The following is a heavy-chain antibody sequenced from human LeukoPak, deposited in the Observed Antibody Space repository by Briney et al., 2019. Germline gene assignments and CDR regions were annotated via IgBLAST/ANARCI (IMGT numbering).Heavy chain of an antibody. CDR3: ARVMAVTLSAFDI. Sequence: SETLSLTCAVSVGSLSGYSWSWIRQPAGKGLEWIGRIYTSGSTNYNPSPKSRVTMSADTSKNHFSLKLTSVTAADTAVYYCARVMAVTLSAFDIWGQGTMVVVSS. V-gene: IGHV4-4*07. J-gene: IGHJ3*02. CDR1: VGSLSGYS. D-gene: IGHD5-18*01. CDR2: IYTSGST.